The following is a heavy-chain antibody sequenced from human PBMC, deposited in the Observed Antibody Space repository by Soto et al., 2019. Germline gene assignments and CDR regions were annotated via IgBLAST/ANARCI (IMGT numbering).Heavy chain of an antibody. CDR1: GGTFSGYY. V-gene: IGHV4-34*01. J-gene: IGHJ4*02. CDR3: ARAPVDSSGPGPFDC. D-gene: IGHD3-22*01. Sequence: QVQLQQWGAGLLKPSETLSLTCAVSGGTFSGYYWSWIRQPPGKGLEWIGEINHSGSTNYNPSLKSRVIISVDPSKNHFYLQLGSVTAADTAIYYCARAPVDSSGPGPFDCWGQGTLVPVSS. CDR2: INHSGST.